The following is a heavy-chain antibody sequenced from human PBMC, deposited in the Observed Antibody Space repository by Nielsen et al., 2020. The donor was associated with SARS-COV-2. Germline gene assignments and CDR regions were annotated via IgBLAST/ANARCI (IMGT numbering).Heavy chain of an antibody. CDR3: AIKYGMDV. CDR2: ISSSSSYI. V-gene: IGHV3-21*01. J-gene: IGHJ6*02. Sequence: WIRQPPGKGLEWVSSISSSSSYIYHADSVKGRFTISRDNAKNSLYLQMNSLRAEDTAVYYCAIKYGMDVWGQGTTVTVSS. D-gene: IGHD6-6*01.